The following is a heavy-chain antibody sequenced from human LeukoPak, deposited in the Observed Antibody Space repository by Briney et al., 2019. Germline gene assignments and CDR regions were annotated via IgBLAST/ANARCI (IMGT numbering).Heavy chain of an antibody. D-gene: IGHD6-6*01. Sequence: PSETLSLTCAVYGGSFSGYYRSWIRQPPGKGLEWIGEINHSGSTNYNPSLKSRVTISVDTSKNQFSLKLSSVTAADTAVYYCARGRSSSSSGWFDPWGQGTLVTVSS. V-gene: IGHV4-34*01. CDR2: INHSGST. J-gene: IGHJ5*02. CDR1: GGSFSGYY. CDR3: ARGRSSSSSGWFDP.